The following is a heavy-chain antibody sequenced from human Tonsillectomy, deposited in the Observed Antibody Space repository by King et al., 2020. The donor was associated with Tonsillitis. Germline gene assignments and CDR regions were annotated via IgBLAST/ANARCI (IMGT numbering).Heavy chain of an antibody. D-gene: IGHD6-19*01. CDR2: IGTAGDT. CDR3: ARARPSHSSGWYGDWYFDR. CDR1: GFTFSSYD. Sequence: VQLVEFGGGLVQPGGSLRLSCAAAGFTFSSYDMHWVRQATGKGLEWVSAIGTAGDTYYPGPVKGRFTISRENAKNSLYLQMNSLRAGDTAVYYCARARPSHSSGWYGDWYFDRWGRGTLVTVSS. J-gene: IGHJ2*01. V-gene: IGHV3-13*01.